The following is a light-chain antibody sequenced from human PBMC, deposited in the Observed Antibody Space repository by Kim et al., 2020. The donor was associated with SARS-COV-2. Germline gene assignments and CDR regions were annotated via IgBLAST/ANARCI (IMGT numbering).Light chain of an antibody. CDR1: SSDIGHFDIH. J-gene: IGLJ1*01. V-gene: IGLV2-18*02. CDR3: KSYSTSVTYV. CDR2: DVT. Sequence: QSVTISCTGTSSDIGHFDIHVSWYQQSPGTAPKLIIYDVTNRPSGVPGRFSGSRSDNTASLTISGLQPEDEADYYCKSYSTSVTYVFGTGTKVTVL.